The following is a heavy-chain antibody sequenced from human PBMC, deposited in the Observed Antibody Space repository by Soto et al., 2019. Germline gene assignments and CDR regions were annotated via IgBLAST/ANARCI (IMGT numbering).Heavy chain of an antibody. J-gene: IGHJ6*03. Sequence: SETLSLTCTVSGGSISSYYWSWIRQPPGKGLEWIGYIYYSGSTNYNPSLKSRVTISVDTSKNQFSLKLSSVTAADTAVYYCARHTKDIVVVPAARPKTDYYYYMDVWGKGTTVTVSS. CDR2: IYYSGST. CDR1: GGSISSYY. CDR3: ARHTKDIVVVPAARPKTDYYYYMDV. D-gene: IGHD2-2*01. V-gene: IGHV4-59*08.